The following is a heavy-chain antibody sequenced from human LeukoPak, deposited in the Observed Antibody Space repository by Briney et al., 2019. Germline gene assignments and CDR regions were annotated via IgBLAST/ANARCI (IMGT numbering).Heavy chain of an antibody. CDR2: ISGSGGST. D-gene: IGHD6-19*01. Sequence: PGGSLRLSCGASGFIFSSYVMSWVRQAPGKGLEWVSAISGSGGSTYYADSVKGRFTISRDNSKNTLYLQMNSLRAEDTAVYYCAKVRSPGIAVAGDEGFGAFDIWGQGTMVTVSS. J-gene: IGHJ3*02. CDR3: AKVRSPGIAVAGDEGFGAFDI. V-gene: IGHV3-23*01. CDR1: GFIFSSYV.